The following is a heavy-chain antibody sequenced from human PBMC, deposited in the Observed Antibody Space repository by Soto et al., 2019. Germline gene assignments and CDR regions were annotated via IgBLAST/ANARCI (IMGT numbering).Heavy chain of an antibody. V-gene: IGHV3-74*01. Sequence: GGSLRLSCAASGFTFSTFWMHWVRQAPGTGLEWVSRIKGDGSSTSYADSVKGRFTISRDNAKNTLYLQMNSLGAEDTAVYWCARGIRNYYGVDVWGQGTTVTVSS. J-gene: IGHJ6*02. CDR1: GFTFSTFW. CDR2: IKGDGSST. CDR3: ARGIRNYYGVDV.